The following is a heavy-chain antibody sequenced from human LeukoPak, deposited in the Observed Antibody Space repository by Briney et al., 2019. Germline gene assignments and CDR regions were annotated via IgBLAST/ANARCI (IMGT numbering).Heavy chain of an antibody. D-gene: IGHD3/OR15-3a*01. CDR1: GFTFGTYV. J-gene: IGHJ4*02. CDR3: AKVRTGHYDY. V-gene: IGHV3-23*01. CDR2: ISPTAGSA. Sequence: GGSLRLSCAASGFTFGTYVMSWVRQAPGRGLEWVSSISPTAGSAYYADSVKGRFTISRDNSKNTLYLQMNSPRAEDTAIYCCAKVRTGHYDYWGQGTLVTVSS.